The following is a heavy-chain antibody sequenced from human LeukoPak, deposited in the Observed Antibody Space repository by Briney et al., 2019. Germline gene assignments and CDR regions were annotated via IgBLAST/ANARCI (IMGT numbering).Heavy chain of an antibody. V-gene: IGHV3-21*01. CDR3: ARDLGSSSWYFDYYYYGMDV. D-gene: IGHD6-13*01. Sequence: KPGGSLRLSCAASGFTFSSYSMNWVRQAPGKGLEWVSSISSSSSYIYYADSVKGRFTISRDNAKNSLYLQMNSLRAEDTAVYYCARDLGSSSWYFDYYYYGMDVWGQGTTVTVSS. J-gene: IGHJ6*02. CDR1: GFTFSSYS. CDR2: ISSSSSYI.